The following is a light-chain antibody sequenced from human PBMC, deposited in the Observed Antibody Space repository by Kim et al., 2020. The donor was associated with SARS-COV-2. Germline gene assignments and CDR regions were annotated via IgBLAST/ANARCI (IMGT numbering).Light chain of an antibody. CDR2: VAS. CDR1: QSINSN. V-gene: IGKV3-15*01. J-gene: IGKJ4*01. CDR3: LQYHDWPLT. Sequence: VSPRDSAPPSCRASQSINSNLAWYQQKPGQAPRLLIYVASSRATDFPARFSGSGSGTDFTLTISSLQSEDFAVYYCLQYHDWPLTFGGGTKVDIK.